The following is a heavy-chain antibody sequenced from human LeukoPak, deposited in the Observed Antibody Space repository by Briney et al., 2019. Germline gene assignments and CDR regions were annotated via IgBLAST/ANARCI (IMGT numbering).Heavy chain of an antibody. J-gene: IGHJ4*02. CDR2: ISSDSGTI. CDR1: GFTFSSYA. V-gene: IGHV3-48*01. Sequence: GGSLRLSCAASGFTFSSYAMNWVRQAPGKGLEWISYISSDSGTIYYADSMKGRFTISRDNARNSLYLQMNSLRAEDTAVYYCARDKKGIDYWGQGTLVTVSS. D-gene: IGHD3-10*01. CDR3: ARDKKGIDY.